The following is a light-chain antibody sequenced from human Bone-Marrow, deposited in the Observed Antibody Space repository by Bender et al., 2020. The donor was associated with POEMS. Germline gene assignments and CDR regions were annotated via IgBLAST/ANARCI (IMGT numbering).Light chain of an antibody. CDR1: SDDVGNYNL. V-gene: IGLV2-23*02. J-gene: IGLJ2*01. CDR2: EVN. CDR3: CSYAGSRTWV. Sequence: QSALTQPASVSGSPGQSITISCSGTSDDVGNYNLVSWYQQHPGKAPKLMIYEVNHRPSGISNLFSGSKSGNTASLTISGLQADDEADYYCCSYAGSRTWVFGGGTKVTVL.